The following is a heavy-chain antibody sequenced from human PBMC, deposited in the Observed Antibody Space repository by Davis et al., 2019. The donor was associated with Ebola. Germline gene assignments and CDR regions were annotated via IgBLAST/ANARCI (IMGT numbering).Heavy chain of an antibody. CDR1: EFTFNSHA. CDR3: ARSTVLRSWEWLSWWFDP. J-gene: IGHJ5*02. V-gene: IGHV3-23*01. D-gene: IGHD3-3*01. CDR2: ISGSGGRT. Sequence: GGSLRLSCAASEFTFNSHAMNCVRQAPGKGLDWVSGISGSGGRTYFSDSVQGRFTISRDNSKNTLYLQMNSLRAEDTAVYYCARSTVLRSWEWLSWWFDPWGQGTLVTVSS.